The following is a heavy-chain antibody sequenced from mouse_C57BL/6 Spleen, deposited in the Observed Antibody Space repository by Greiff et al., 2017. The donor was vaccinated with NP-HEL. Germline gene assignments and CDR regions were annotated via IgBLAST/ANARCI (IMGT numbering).Heavy chain of an antibody. D-gene: IGHD1-1*01. J-gene: IGHJ1*03. CDR2: IYPGDGDT. V-gene: IGHV1-80*01. CDR1: GYAFSSYW. Sequence: VQLQQSGAELVKPGASVKISCKASGYAFSSYWMNWVKQRPGKGLEGIGQIYPGDGDTNYNGKFKGKATLTADKSSSTAYMQLSSLTSEDSAVYFCASTYYYGSSYWYFDVWGTGTTVTVSS. CDR3: ASTYYYGSSYWYFDV.